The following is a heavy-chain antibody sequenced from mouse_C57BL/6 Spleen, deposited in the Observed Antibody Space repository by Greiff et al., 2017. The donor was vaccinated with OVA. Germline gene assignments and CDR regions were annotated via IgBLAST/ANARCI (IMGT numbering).Heavy chain of an antibody. D-gene: IGHD2-3*01. CDR3: TRFYDGYYYFDY. V-gene: IGHV1-80*01. Sequence: VQLVESGAELVKPGASVKISCKASGYAFSSYWMNWVKQRPGKGLEWIGQIYPGDGDTSYNGKFKGKATLTADKSSSTAYMQLSSLTSEDSAVYCCTRFYDGYYYFDYWGQGTTLTVSS. CDR2: IYPGDGDT. J-gene: IGHJ2*01. CDR1: GYAFSSYW.